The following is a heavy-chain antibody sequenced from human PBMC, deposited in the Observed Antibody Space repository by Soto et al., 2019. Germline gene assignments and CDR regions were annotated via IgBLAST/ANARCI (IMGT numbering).Heavy chain of an antibody. V-gene: IGHV3-23*01. D-gene: IGHD2-15*01. CDR2: ISGSVGST. CDR3: AKGWLGYCSGGSCYHDAFDI. J-gene: IGHJ3*02. CDR1: GFTFSSYA. Sequence: PGGSLRLSCAASGFTFSSYAMSWVRQAPGKGLEWVSVISGSVGSTYYAVSVKGRFTISRDNSKNTLYLQMNSLRAEDTAVYYCAKGWLGYCSGGSCYHDAFDIWGQGTMVTVSS.